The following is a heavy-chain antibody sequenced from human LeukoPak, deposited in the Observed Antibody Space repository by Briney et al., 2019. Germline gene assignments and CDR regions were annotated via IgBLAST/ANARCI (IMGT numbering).Heavy chain of an antibody. CDR3: ARGSAAAAGGGYDY. Sequence: SVKVSCKASVGTFSSYAISWVRQAPGQGLEWMGRIIPILGIANYAQKFQGRVTITADKSTSTAYMELSSLRSEDTAVYYCARGSAAAAGGGYDYWGQGTLVTVSS. V-gene: IGHV1-69*04. D-gene: IGHD6-13*01. J-gene: IGHJ4*02. CDR2: IIPILGIA. CDR1: VGTFSSYA.